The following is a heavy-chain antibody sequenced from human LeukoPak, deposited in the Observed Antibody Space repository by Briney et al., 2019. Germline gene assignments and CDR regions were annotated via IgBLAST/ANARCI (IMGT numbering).Heavy chain of an antibody. CDR3: AGSYSGSYWFDP. CDR2: IYYSGST. CDR1: GGSISSYY. D-gene: IGHD6-13*01. V-gene: IGHV4-59*01. J-gene: IGHJ5*02. Sequence: SETLSPTCTVSGGSISSYYWSWIRQPPGKGLEWIGYIYYSGSTNYNPSLKSRVTISVDTSKNQFSLKLSSVTAADTAVYYCAGSYSGSYWFDPWGQGTLVTVSS.